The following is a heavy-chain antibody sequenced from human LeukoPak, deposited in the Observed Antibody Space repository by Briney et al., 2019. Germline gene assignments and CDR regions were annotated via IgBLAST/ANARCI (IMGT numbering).Heavy chain of an antibody. Sequence: SETLSLTCAVYGGSFSGYYWSWIRQPPGKGLEWIGEINHSGSTSYNPSLKSRVTISVDTSKNQFSLKLSSVTAADTAVYYCASFRDTAMVSVDYWGQGTLVTVSS. CDR2: INHSGST. CDR1: GGSFSGYY. J-gene: IGHJ4*02. V-gene: IGHV4-34*01. D-gene: IGHD5-18*01. CDR3: ASFRDTAMVSVDY.